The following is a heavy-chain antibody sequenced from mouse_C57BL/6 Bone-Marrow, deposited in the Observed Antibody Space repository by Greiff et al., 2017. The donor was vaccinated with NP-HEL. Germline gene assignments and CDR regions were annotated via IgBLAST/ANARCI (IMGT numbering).Heavy chain of an antibody. CDR2: IDPENGDT. J-gene: IGHJ2*01. CDR3: TTGDYEDY. CDR1: GFNIKDDY. D-gene: IGHD2-4*01. V-gene: IGHV14-4*01. Sequence: VQLQQSGAELVRPGASVKLSCTASGFNIKDDYMHWVKQRPEQGLEWIGWIDPENGDTEYASKFQGKATITADTSSNTAYLQLSSLTSEDTAVYYCTTGDYEDYWGQGTTRTVSS.